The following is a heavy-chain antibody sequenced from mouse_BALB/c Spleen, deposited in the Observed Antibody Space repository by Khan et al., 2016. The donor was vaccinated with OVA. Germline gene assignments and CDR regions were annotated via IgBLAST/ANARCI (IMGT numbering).Heavy chain of an antibody. J-gene: IGHJ2*01. CDR3: ARAARIKY. CDR2: ISYSGST. CDR1: GYSITSGYV. Sequence: VQLQQSGPGLVKPSQSLSFTCTVSGYSITSGYVRNWIRQSPRNKLERMGNISYSGSTNYNPSLQSRTPFTRDTSTNQFSLQLNSVTTEDTATYYCARAARIKYWGQGTTLTVSS. D-gene: IGHD1-2*01. V-gene: IGHV3-1*02.